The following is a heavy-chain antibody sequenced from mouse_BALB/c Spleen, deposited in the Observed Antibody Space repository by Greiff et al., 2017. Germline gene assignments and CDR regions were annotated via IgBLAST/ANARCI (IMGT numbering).Heavy chain of an antibody. V-gene: IGHV3-2*02. CDR2: ISYSGST. Sequence: DVKLQESGPGLVKPSQSLSLTCTVTGYSITSDYAWNWIRQFPGNKLEWMGYISYSGSTSYNPSLKSRISITRDTSKNQFFLQLNSVTTEDTATYYCARSAYYFYAMDYWGQGTSVTVSS. D-gene: IGHD2-10*01. CDR1: GYSITSDYA. CDR3: ARSAYYFYAMDY. J-gene: IGHJ4*01.